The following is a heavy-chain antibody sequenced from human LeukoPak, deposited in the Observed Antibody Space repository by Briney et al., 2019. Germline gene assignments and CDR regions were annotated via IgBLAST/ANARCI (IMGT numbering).Heavy chain of an antibody. CDR2: ISYDGSNK. CDR1: GFTFSSYA. V-gene: IGHV3-30-3*01. D-gene: IGHD1-26*01. J-gene: IGHJ4*02. Sequence: GRSLRLSCAASGFTFSSYAMHWVRQAPGKGLEWVAVISYDGSNKYYADSVKGRFTISRDNSKNTQYLQMNSLRAEDTAVYYCARGGSYYEWDYWGQGTLVTVSS. CDR3: ARGGSYYEWDY.